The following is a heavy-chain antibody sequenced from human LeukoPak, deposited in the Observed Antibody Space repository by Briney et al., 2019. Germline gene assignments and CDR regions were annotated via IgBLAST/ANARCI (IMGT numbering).Heavy chain of an antibody. CDR3: ARQDSSGYYYDY. Sequence: SVKVSCEASGGTFSSYAISWVRQAPGQGLEWMGRIIPIFGIANYAQKFQGRVTITADKSTSTAYMELSSLRSEDTAVYYCARQDSSGYYYDYWGQGTLVTVSS. CDR2: IIPIFGIA. D-gene: IGHD3-22*01. CDR1: GGTFSSYA. J-gene: IGHJ4*02. V-gene: IGHV1-69*04.